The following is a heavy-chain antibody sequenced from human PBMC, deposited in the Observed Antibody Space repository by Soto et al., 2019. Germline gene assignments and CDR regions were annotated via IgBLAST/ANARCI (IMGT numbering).Heavy chain of an antibody. J-gene: IGHJ5*02. CDR2: IYYSGST. V-gene: IGHV4-61*01. CDR3: ARDYYDSSGYRFDP. D-gene: IGHD3-22*01. Sequence: SETLSLTCTVSGGSVRSGSYYWSWIRQPRGKGLEWIGYIYYSGSTNYNPSVKSRVTISVDTSKNQFSLKLSSVTAADTAVYYCARDYYDSSGYRFDPWGQGTLVTVFS. CDR1: GGSVRSGSYY.